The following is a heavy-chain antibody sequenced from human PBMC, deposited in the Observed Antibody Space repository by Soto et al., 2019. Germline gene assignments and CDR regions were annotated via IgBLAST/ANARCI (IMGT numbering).Heavy chain of an antibody. CDR1: GFTFSSYA. V-gene: IGHV3-30-3*01. Sequence: QVQLVESGGGVVQPGRSLRLSCAASGFTFSSYAMHWVRQAPGKGLEWVAVISYDGSNKYYADSVKGRFTISRDNSKNTLYLQMNSLRAEDTAVYYCASDVTFGGVIVTTVFRLGDAFDIWGQGTMVTVSS. CDR2: ISYDGSNK. CDR3: ASDVTFGGVIVTTVFRLGDAFDI. D-gene: IGHD3-16*02. J-gene: IGHJ3*02.